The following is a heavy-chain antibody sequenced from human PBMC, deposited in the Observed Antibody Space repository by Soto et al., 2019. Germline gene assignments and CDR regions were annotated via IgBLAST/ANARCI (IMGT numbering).Heavy chain of an antibody. V-gene: IGHV1-3*01. CDR1: GYTFNTYA. Sequence: ASVKVSCKASGYTFNTYAIHWVRQAPGQRLEWMGWIHAGNGNTNYSHNFQGRVTITRDISASTAYMELSSLRSEDTAMYYCARESGSSGWYYFDYWGQGTLVTVSS. D-gene: IGHD6-19*01. J-gene: IGHJ4*02. CDR3: ARESGSSGWYYFDY. CDR2: IHAGNGNT.